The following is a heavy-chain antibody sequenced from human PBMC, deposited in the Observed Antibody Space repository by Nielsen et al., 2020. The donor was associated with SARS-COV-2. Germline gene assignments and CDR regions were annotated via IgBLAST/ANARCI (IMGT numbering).Heavy chain of an antibody. CDR1: GFTFDDYA. V-gene: IGHV3-9*01. CDR2: ISWNSGST. J-gene: IGHJ2*01. CDR3: AKDALDWYFDL. Sequence: GGSLRLSCAASGFTFDDYAMHWVRQAPGKGLEWVSGISWNSGSTGYADSVKGRFTISRDNAKNSLYLQMNSLRAEDTALYYCAKDALDWYFDLWGRGTLVTVSS.